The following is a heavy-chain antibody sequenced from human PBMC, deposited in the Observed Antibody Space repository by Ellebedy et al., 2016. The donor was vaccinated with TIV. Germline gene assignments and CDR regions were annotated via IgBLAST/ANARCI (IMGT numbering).Heavy chain of an antibody. CDR2: IFNGNT. V-gene: IGHV1-18*01. CDR3: ARNGGGLGY. D-gene: IGHD2-8*01. CDR1: GYTFSNYD. J-gene: IGHJ4*02. Sequence: AASVQVSCKGSGYTFSNYDIAWVRQSPGQGLEWMGWIFNGNTYYAQKFQGRVTMTTDTSTNTAYMELRSLRSDDTAMYFCARNGGGLGYWGQGTLVTVSS.